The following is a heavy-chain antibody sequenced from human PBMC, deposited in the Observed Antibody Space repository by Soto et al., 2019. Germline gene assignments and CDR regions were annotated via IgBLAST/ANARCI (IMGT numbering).Heavy chain of an antibody. D-gene: IGHD6-13*01. CDR3: AKSAGKGGLAAPIDY. V-gene: IGHV3-33*06. J-gene: IGHJ4*02. CDR2: MYYDGSNK. CDR1: GFTFSSYG. Sequence: GGSLRLSCTSSGFTFSSYGMHWVRQAPGKGLESVAVMYYDGSNKYYADSVKGRVTISGDNSKNTLFLQLDSLTVEDTAVYYCAKSAGKGGLAAPIDYWGQGALVTVSS.